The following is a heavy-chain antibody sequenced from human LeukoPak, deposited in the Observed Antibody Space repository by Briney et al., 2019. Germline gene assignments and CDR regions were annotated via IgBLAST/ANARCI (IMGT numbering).Heavy chain of an antibody. D-gene: IGHD3-3*01. J-gene: IGHJ4*02. CDR1: EFTFSSYT. Sequence: GGSLRLSCAASEFTFSSYTMHWVRQAPGTGLEWVSSISSSSSYIYYADSVKGRFTISRDNAKNSVFLEMNSLRVDDTAIYYCAKDARIFGVINYFDSWGQGTLATVSS. V-gene: IGHV3-21*01. CDR3: AKDARIFGVINYFDS. CDR2: ISSSSSYI.